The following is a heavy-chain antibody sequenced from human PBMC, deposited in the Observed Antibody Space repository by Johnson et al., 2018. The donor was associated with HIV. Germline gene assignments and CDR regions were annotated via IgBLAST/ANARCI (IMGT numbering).Heavy chain of an antibody. V-gene: IGHV3-30*18. CDR1: GFTFSNYG. CDR2: ISYDGSNK. CDR3: AKVADTYCGGDCYSWLFAFDI. D-gene: IGHD2-21*02. Sequence: QVQLVESGGGVVQPGGSLRLSCAASGFTFSNYGMHWVRQAPGKGLEWVAVISYDGSNKYYADSVRGRFTISSANSKNTLFLQMNSLRAEDTAIYFCAKVADTYCGGDCYSWLFAFDIWGQGTVVTVSS. J-gene: IGHJ3*02.